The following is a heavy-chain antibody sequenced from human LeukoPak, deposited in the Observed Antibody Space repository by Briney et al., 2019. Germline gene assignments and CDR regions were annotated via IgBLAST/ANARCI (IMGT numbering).Heavy chain of an antibody. CDR3: AREKTYYYDSSGYPINWFDP. V-gene: IGHV4-59*01. CDR2: IYYSGST. J-gene: IGHJ5*02. D-gene: IGHD3-22*01. Sequence: SETLSLTCTVSGGSISSYYWSWIRQPPGKGLEWIGYIYYSGSTNYNPSLKSRVTISVDTSKNQFSLKLSSMTAADTAVYYCAREKTYYYDSSGYPINWFDPWGQGTLVTVSS. CDR1: GGSISSYY.